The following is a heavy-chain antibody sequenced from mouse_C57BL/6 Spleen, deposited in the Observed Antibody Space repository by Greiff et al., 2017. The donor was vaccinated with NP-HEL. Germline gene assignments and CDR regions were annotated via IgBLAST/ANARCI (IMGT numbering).Heavy chain of an antibody. CDR2: IRSKSNNYAT. Sequence: DVKLVESGGGLVQPKGSLKLSCAASGFSFNTYAMNWVRQAPGKGLEWVARIRSKSNNYATYYADSVKDRFTISRDDSESMLYLQMNNLKTEDTAMYYCVRGGYYYGSSYDYWGQGTTLTVSS. V-gene: IGHV10-1*01. CDR3: VRGGYYYGSSYDY. J-gene: IGHJ2*01. D-gene: IGHD1-1*01. CDR1: GFSFNTYA.